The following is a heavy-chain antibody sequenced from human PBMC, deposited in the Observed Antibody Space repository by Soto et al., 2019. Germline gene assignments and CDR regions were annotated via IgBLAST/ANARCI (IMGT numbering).Heavy chain of an antibody. CDR3: ARDSQMTTVVPWFDP. CDR1: GYTFTSYA. V-gene: IGHV1-3*01. J-gene: IGHJ5*02. CDR2: INPVNGNT. D-gene: IGHD4-17*01. Sequence: GASVKVSCKASGYTFTSYAMHWVRQAPGQRLEWMGGINPVNGNTKYSQKFQGRVTITADESTSTAYMELSSLRSEDTAVYYCARDSQMTTVVPWFDPWGQGTLVTVSS.